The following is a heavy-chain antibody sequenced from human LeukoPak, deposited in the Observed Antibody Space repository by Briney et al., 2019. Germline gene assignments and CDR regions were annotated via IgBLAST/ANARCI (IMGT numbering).Heavy chain of an antibody. Sequence: GGSLRLSCAASGFTFSSYAMHWVRQAPGKGLEWVAVISYDGSNKYYADSVKGRFTISRDNAKNTVYLQMNSLRAEDTAVYYCARDHFFTMDVWGQGITVTVSS. CDR2: ISYDGSNK. J-gene: IGHJ6*02. CDR3: ARDHFFTMDV. CDR1: GFTFSSYA. V-gene: IGHV3-30-3*01.